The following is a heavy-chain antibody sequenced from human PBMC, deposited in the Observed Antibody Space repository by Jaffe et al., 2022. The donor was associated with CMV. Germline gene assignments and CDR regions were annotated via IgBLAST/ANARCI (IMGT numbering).Heavy chain of an antibody. V-gene: IGHV3-33*01. CDR2: IWYDGSNK. D-gene: IGHD6-13*01. Sequence: QVQLVESGGGVVQPGRSLRLSCAASGFTFSSYGMHWVRQAPGKGLEWVAVIWYDGSNKYYADSVKGRFTISRDNSKNTLYLQMNSLRAEDTAVYYCARDVSSWPTEGGFDPWGQGTLVTVSS. CDR1: GFTFSSYG. J-gene: IGHJ5*02. CDR3: ARDVSSWPTEGGFDP.